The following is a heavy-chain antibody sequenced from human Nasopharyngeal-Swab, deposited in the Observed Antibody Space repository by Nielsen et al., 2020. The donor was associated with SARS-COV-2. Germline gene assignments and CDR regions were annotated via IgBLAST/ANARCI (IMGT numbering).Heavy chain of an antibody. V-gene: IGHV4-39*01. Sequence: RQAPGKGLEWIGSMSYSGVTFYNPSFRNRVTLSVDTSKNLLSLKLDSVTAADTALYYCARHSRVTTVVVVTLFDFWGQGIQVTVSS. J-gene: IGHJ4*02. D-gene: IGHD3-22*01. CDR2: MSYSGVT. CDR3: ARHSRVTTVVVVTLFDF.